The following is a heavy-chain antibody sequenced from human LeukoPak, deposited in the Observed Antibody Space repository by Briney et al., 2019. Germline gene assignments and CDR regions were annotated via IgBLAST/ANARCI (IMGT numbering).Heavy chain of an antibody. CDR3: ARDGSFILPGSSGYDY. D-gene: IGHD6-19*01. Sequence: GASVKVSCKASGYTFTSYGISWVRQAPGQGLEWMGWISAYNGNTNYAQKLQGRVTMTTDTSTSTAYMELRSLRSDDTAVYYCARDGSFILPGSSGYDYWGQGTLVTVSS. J-gene: IGHJ4*02. V-gene: IGHV1-18*01. CDR2: ISAYNGNT. CDR1: GYTFTSYG.